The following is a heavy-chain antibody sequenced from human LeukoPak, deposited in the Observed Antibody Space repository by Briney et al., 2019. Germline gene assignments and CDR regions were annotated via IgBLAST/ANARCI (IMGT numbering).Heavy chain of an antibody. Sequence: SETLSLTCTVSGASISSNNFFCGWIRQPPGRGLEWIGTIHYGVSTYYNPSLKSRVSISVDTSKNQFSLELTSVTAADTAVYYCATDWGGMDCFDPWGQGTLVTVSS. D-gene: IGHD2-21*01. CDR1: GASISSNNFF. J-gene: IGHJ5*02. V-gene: IGHV4-39*01. CDR3: ATDWGGMDCFDP. CDR2: IHYGVST.